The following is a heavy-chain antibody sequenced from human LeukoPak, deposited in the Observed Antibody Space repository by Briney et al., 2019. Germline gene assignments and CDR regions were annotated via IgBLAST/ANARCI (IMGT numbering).Heavy chain of an antibody. D-gene: IGHD6-13*01. CDR1: GGSFSGYY. J-gene: IGHJ6*02. CDR3: ARETGSSSSPTYYYYYYGMDV. CDR2: INHSGST. Sequence: PSETLSLTCAVYGGSFSGYYWCWSRQPPGKGLEWMGEINHSGSTNYNPSLKSRVTISVDTSKNQFSLKLSSVTAADTAVYYCARETGSSSSPTYYYYYYGMDVWGQGTTVTVSS. V-gene: IGHV4-34*01.